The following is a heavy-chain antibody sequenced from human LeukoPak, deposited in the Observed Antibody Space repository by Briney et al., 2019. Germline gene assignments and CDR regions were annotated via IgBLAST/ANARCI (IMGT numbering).Heavy chain of an antibody. J-gene: IGHJ4*02. CDR2: IKDDGSEE. CDR1: GFNFNNYW. Sequence: PGGSLRLSCAASGFNFNNYWMSWLRQAPGKGLEWVANIKDDGSEEYYVDSVKGRFTIVRDNAYNSLYLQMNSLRVEDTAIYFCARXTRRYSGDYWGQGTLVSVSS. CDR3: ARXTRRYSGDY. D-gene: IGHD1-26*01. V-gene: IGHV3-7*03.